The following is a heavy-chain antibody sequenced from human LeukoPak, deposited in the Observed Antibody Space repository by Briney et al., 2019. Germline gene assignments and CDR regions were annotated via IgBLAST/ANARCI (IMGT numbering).Heavy chain of an antibody. Sequence: SETLSLTCAVYGGSFRGYYWSWIRQPPGKGLEWIGEINHSGSTNYNPSLKSRVTISLDTSMKKFSLKLNSVTAADTAVYYCASTVRCSTTCPLDYWGQGTLVTVSS. CDR1: GGSFRGYY. V-gene: IGHV4-34*01. J-gene: IGHJ4*02. CDR3: ASTVRCSTTCPLDY. D-gene: IGHD2-2*01. CDR2: INHSGST.